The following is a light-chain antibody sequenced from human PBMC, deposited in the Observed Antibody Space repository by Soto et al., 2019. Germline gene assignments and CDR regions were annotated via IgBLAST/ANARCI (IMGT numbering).Light chain of an antibody. Sequence: QSALTQPRSVSGSPGQSVTISCTGTSSDVGGYNYVSWYQRHPGKAPKLIISDVTKRPSGVPDRFSGSKSVNTASLTISGLQAEDEADYDCCSYAGSDILIFGGGTKLTVL. J-gene: IGLJ2*01. CDR1: SSDVGGYNY. CDR2: DVT. CDR3: CSYAGSDILI. V-gene: IGLV2-11*01.